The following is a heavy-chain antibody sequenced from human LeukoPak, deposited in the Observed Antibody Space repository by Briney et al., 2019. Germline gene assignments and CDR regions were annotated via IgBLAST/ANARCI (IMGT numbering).Heavy chain of an antibody. CDR3: ARSPLIRESYGDKIVKFDY. CDR2: ISGRADST. Sequence: PGGSLRLSCAASGFVFSNYAMSWVRQAPGRGLEWVSTISGRADSTYSADSVRGRFTIHRDSYKNTLSLQMDSLRAEDTAVYYCARSPLIRESYGDKIVKFDYWGREPWSPSPQ. CDR1: GFVFSNYA. D-gene: IGHD4-17*01. J-gene: IGHJ4*02. V-gene: IGHV3-23*01.